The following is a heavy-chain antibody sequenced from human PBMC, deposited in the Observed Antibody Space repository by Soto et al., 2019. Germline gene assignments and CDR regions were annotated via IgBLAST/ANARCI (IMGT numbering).Heavy chain of an antibody. D-gene: IGHD3-9*01. CDR3: AKGSKLRYFDWLSSVRYHSAYYGMDV. V-gene: IGHV3-30*18. J-gene: IGHJ6*02. CDR1: GFTFSSYG. Sequence: QVQLVESGGGVVQPGRSLRLSCAASGFTFSSYGMHWVRQAPGKGLEWVAVISYDGSNKYYADSVKGRFTISRDNSKNTLYLQMNSLRAEDTAVYYCAKGSKLRYFDWLSSVRYHSAYYGMDVWGQGTTVTVSS. CDR2: ISYDGSNK.